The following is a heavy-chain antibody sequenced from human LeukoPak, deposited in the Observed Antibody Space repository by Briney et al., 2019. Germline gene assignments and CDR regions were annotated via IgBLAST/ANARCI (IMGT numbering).Heavy chain of an antibody. CDR1: GDSMDNTNFY. CDR3: VGRGGNSGTFDV. J-gene: IGHJ3*01. D-gene: IGHD4-23*01. CDR2: IYTSGGT. Sequence: SQTLSLTCTVSGDSMDNTNFYWTWIRQPAGKRLEWIGRIYTSGGTTYNPSLRSRVTMSVDKSRNQFSLNLASVTAADMGVFYCVGRGGNSGTFDVWGPGIMVIVSS. V-gene: IGHV4-61*02.